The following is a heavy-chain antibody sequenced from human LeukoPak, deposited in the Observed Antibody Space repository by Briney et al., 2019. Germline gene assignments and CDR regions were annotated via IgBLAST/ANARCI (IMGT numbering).Heavy chain of an antibody. CDR1: GGSFSGYY. Sequence: SETLSLTCAVYGGSFSGYYWNWIRQPPGKGLEWIGEINHSGSTNYNPSLKSRVTISVDTSKNQFSLKLSSVTAADTAVYYCARQFWAQGVRYWGQGTLVTVSS. J-gene: IGHJ4*02. D-gene: IGHD3-10*01. CDR2: INHSGST. V-gene: IGHV4-34*01. CDR3: ARQFWAQGVRY.